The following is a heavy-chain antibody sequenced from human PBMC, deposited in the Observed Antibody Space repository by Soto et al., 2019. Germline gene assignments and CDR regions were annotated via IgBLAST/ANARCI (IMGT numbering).Heavy chain of an antibody. J-gene: IGHJ6*02. CDR1: GYTITSYA. V-gene: IGHV1-3*01. D-gene: IGHD6-6*01. CDR2: INAGNGNT. CDR3: ARDGSSSSYYYYGMEV. Sequence: GASVKVSCKASGYTITSYAMHWVRQAPGQSLEWMGWINAGNGNTKYSQKFQGRVTITRDTSASTAYMELSSLRSEDTAVYYCARDGSSSSYYYYGMEVWGQGTPVTVSS.